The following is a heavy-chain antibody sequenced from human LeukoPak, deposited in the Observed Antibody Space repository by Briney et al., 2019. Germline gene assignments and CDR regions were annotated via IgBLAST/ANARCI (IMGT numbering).Heavy chain of an antibody. CDR2: IYYSGST. D-gene: IGHD4-17*01. V-gene: IGHV4-39*01. CDR3: ARHPDHYGDYGELYFDY. Sequence: KPSETLPLTCTVSGGSISSSSYYWGWIRQPPGKGLEWIGSIYYSGSTYYNPSLKSRITISVDTSKNQFSLKLSSVTAADTAVYYCARHPDHYGDYGELYFDYWGQGTLVTVSS. CDR1: GGSISSSSYY. J-gene: IGHJ4*02.